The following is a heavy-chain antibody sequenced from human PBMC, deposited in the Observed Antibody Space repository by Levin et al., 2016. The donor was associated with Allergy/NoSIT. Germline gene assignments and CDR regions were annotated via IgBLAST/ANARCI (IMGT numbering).Heavy chain of an antibody. CDR2: ISAYNGNT. CDR1: GYTFTSYG. Sequence: ASVKVSCKASGYTFTSYGISWVRQAPGQGLEWMGWISAYNGNTNYAQKLQGRVTMTTDTSTSTAYMELRSLRSDDTAVYYCASRGYYGSGSSDYYYYGMDVWAKDHGHRLL. D-gene: IGHD3-10*01. CDR3: ASRGYYGSGSSDYYYYGMDV. V-gene: IGHV1-18*01. J-gene: IGHJ6*04.